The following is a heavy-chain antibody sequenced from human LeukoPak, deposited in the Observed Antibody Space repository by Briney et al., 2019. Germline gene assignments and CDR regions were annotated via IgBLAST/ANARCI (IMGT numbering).Heavy chain of an antibody. D-gene: IGHD6-13*01. J-gene: IGHJ4*02. V-gene: IGHV4-61*02. CDR2: IYTSGST. CDR3: AREGSSSWYRFPDY. Sequence: SETLSLTCTVSGGSISSGSYYWSWIRQPAGNGLEWIGRIYTSGSTNYNPSLKSRVTISVDTSKNQFSLKLSSVTAADTAVYYCAREGSSSWYRFPDYWGQGTLVTVSS. CDR1: GGSISSGSYY.